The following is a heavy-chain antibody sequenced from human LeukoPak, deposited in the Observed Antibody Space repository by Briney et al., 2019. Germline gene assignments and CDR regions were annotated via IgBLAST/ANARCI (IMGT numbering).Heavy chain of an antibody. V-gene: IGHV3-15*01. CDR1: GFTFSTYW. D-gene: IGHD3-10*01. Sequence: GGSLSLSCAASGFTFSTYWMSWDRQARGKGLEWVGRIKSKTDGGTTDYAAPAKGRFTISRDDSKNTLNLQMNSLKTEDTAVYYCTTLLWFGNTRGYWGQGTLVTVSS. CDR2: IKSKTDGGTT. CDR3: TTLLWFGNTRGY. J-gene: IGHJ4*02.